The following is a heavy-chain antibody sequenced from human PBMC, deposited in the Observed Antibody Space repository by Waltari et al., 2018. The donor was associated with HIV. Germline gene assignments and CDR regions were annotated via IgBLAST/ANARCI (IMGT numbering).Heavy chain of an antibody. D-gene: IGHD5-18*01. V-gene: IGHV4-38-2*01. CDR3: GSGSRCGHSHGIDY. Sequence: QVQLHESGPGMVKPSETLSLTCAVSGYSISSDYYRGWIRQPPGKGLEWIGSASRSGSTYYSPSLKSRVTISLDTSKKQFSLKLNSVAAADTAVYYCGSGSRCGHSHGIDYWGQGTLVTVSS. J-gene: IGHJ4*02. CDR1: GYSISSDYY. CDR2: ASRSGST.